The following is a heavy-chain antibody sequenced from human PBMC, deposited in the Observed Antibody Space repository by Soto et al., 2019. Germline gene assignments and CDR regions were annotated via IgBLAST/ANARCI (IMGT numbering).Heavy chain of an antibody. Sequence: SETLSLTXTGSGGSVSSGSHYWRWIRQPPGKGLEWIGYLYYSGSTNYNPSLKSRVTISVDTSKNQFSLKLSSVTAADTAVYYCARDYCGGDCYGLDPWGQGTLVTSPQ. CDR2: LYYSGST. J-gene: IGHJ5*02. CDR1: GGSVSSGSHY. D-gene: IGHD2-21*02. CDR3: ARDYCGGDCYGLDP. V-gene: IGHV4-61*01.